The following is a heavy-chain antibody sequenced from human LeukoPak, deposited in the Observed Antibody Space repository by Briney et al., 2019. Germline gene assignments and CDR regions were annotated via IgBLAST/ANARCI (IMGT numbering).Heavy chain of an antibody. Sequence: GESLKISCKGSGYSFTNYWIGWVRQMPGKGLEWMGIIYPGDSDTRYSPSFQGQVTISVDKSINTAYLQWSSLKASDTAMYYCARLILFSGWYDFDYWGQGTLVTVSS. D-gene: IGHD6-19*01. CDR2: IYPGDSDT. CDR1: GYSFTNYW. J-gene: IGHJ4*02. V-gene: IGHV5-51*01. CDR3: ARLILFSGWYDFDY.